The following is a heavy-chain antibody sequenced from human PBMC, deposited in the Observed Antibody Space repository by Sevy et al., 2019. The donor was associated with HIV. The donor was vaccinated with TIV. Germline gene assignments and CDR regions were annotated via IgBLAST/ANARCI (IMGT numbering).Heavy chain of an antibody. J-gene: IGHJ4*02. CDR1: GFSFDSYG. D-gene: IGHD6-13*01. Sequence: GGSLRLSCAVSGFSFDSYGMTWVRQAPGKGLEWVSVIYSGGSTYYADSVKGRFTISRDNSKNTLYLQMNSLRAEDTAVYYCAREGTAGPFDYWGQGTLVTVSS. CDR3: AREGTAGPFDY. V-gene: IGHV3-53*01. CDR2: IYSGGST.